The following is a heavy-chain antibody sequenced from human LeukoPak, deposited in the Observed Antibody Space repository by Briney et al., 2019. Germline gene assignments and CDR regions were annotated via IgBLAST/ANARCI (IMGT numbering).Heavy chain of an antibody. CDR3: ARDGGLGAFDI. CDR1: GGTFSSYA. J-gene: IGHJ3*02. Sequence: SVKVSCKASGGTFSSYAISWVRQAPGQGLEWMGRIIPIFGTANYAQKFQGRVTITTDESTSTAYVELSSLRSEDTAVYYCARDGGLGAFDIWGQGTMVTVSS. V-gene: IGHV1-69*05. CDR2: IIPIFGTA. D-gene: IGHD3-16*01.